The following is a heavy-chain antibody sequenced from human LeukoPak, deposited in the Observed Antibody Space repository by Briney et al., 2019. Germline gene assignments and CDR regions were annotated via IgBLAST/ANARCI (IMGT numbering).Heavy chain of an antibody. Sequence: AGGSLRLSCAASGFTFSSYWMHWVRQAPGKGLVWVSRINSDGSSTSYADSVKGRFTISRDNAKNTLYLQMNSLRAEDTAVYYCAKVNYGGTYPYWYFDLWGRGTLVTVSS. D-gene: IGHD4-23*01. CDR3: AKVNYGGTYPYWYFDL. CDR1: GFTFSSYW. V-gene: IGHV3-74*01. J-gene: IGHJ2*01. CDR2: INSDGSST.